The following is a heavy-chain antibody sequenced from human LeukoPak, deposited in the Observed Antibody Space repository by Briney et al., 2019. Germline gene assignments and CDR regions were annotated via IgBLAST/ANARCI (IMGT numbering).Heavy chain of an antibody. J-gene: IGHJ4*02. CDR3: ARLGFCRGDNCLDDY. CDR2: IYTSGTT. V-gene: IGHV4-4*07. Sequence: NPSETLSLTCTVSGGSINTYYWSWIRQPAGKGLEWIGRIYTSGTTNYNPSLKSRVTMSVDTSKNQFSLKLSSVTAADTAVYFCARLGFCRGDNCLDDYWGQGTLVTVSS. D-gene: IGHD2-15*01. CDR1: GGSINTYY.